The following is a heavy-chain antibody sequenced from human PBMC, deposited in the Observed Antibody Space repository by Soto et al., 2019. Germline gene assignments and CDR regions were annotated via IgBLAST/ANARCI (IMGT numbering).Heavy chain of an antibody. Sequence: QVQLVQSGAEVKKPGSSVKVSCKASGGTFSSYAISWVRQAPGQGLEWMGGIIPIFGTANYAKKFQGRVTITADESTSTAYMELSSLRSEDTAVYYCARSYGDYLGSALDYWGQGTLVTVSS. CDR2: IIPIFGTA. CDR1: GGTFSSYA. V-gene: IGHV1-69*01. D-gene: IGHD4-17*01. CDR3: ARSYGDYLGSALDY. J-gene: IGHJ4*02.